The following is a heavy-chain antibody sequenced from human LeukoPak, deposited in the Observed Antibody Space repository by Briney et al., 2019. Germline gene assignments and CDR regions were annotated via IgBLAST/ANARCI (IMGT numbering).Heavy chain of an antibody. CDR3: ARVWFGELLVPDY. Sequence: PGGSLRLSCAASGFTFSSYAMHWVRQAPGKGLEWVAVISYDGSNKYYADSVKGRFTISRDNSKNTLYLQMNSLRAEDTAVYYCARVWFGELLVPDYWGQGTLVTVSS. CDR1: GFTFSSYA. D-gene: IGHD3-10*01. CDR2: ISYDGSNK. V-gene: IGHV3-30-3*01. J-gene: IGHJ4*02.